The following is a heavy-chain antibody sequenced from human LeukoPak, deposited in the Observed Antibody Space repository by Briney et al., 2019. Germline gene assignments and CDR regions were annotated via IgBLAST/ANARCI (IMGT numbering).Heavy chain of an antibody. CDR3: ARDYDYIGENSHFDALDI. D-gene: IGHD3-16*01. CDR1: GITFSSYG. J-gene: IGHJ3*02. Sequence: GGSLRLSCAASGITFSSYGMSWVRQAPGKGLEWVSYISSSGSTIYYADSVKGRFTISRDNAKNSLYLQMNSLRAEDTAVYYCARDYDYIGENSHFDALDIWGQGTKVTVSS. CDR2: ISSSGSTI. V-gene: IGHV3-48*03.